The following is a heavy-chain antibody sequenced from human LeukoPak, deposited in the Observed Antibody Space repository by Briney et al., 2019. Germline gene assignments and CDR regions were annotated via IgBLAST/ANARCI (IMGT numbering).Heavy chain of an antibody. CDR1: GGSISSYY. D-gene: IGHD5-12*01. V-gene: IGHV4-59*01. CDR3: AREGCGYDGAISSPGHYYFDY. CDR2: IYYSGST. Sequence: SETLSLSCTVSGGSISSYYWSWIRQPPGKGLEWVWYIYYSGSTKYNPSLKSRVSISLDTTKKHIYLKLSSVTAADTAVYYWAREGCGYDGAISSPGHYYFDYWGQGTLVTVSS. J-gene: IGHJ4*02.